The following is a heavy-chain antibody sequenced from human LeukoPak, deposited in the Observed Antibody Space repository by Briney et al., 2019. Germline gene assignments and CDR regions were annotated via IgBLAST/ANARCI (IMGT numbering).Heavy chain of an antibody. CDR2: ISAYNGNT. D-gene: IGHD3-10*01. CDR1: GYTFTSYG. V-gene: IGHV1-18*01. CDR3: AREGSGSYRKDPYYYYGMDV. J-gene: IGHJ6*04. Sequence: GASVKVSCKASGYTFTSYGISWVRQAPGQGLEWMGWISAYNGNTNYAQKLQGRVTMTTDTSTSTAYMELRSLRSDDTAVYYCAREGSGSYRKDPYYYYGMDVWGKGTTVTVSS.